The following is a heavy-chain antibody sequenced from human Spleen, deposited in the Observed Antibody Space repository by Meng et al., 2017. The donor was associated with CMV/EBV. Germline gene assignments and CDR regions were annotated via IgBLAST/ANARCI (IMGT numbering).Heavy chain of an antibody. V-gene: IGHV4-61*01. Sequence: SETLSLTCTVSGGSVSSGSYYGSWIRQPPGKGLEWIGYIYYSGSTNYNPSLKSRVTISVDTSKNQFSLKLSSVTAADTAVYYCAIAARPDYFDYWGQGTLVTVSS. D-gene: IGHD6-6*01. CDR2: IYYSGST. J-gene: IGHJ4*02. CDR1: GGSVSSGSYY. CDR3: AIAARPDYFDY.